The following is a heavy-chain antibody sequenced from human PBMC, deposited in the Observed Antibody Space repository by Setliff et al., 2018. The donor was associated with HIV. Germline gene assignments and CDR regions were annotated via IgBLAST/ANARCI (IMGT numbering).Heavy chain of an antibody. J-gene: IGHJ4*02. D-gene: IGHD5-18*01. CDR2: IYHSGST. Sequence: SETLSLTCAVSGGSISSSNWWSWVRQPPGKGLEWIGEIYHSGSTYNNPSLKSRVTISVDTSKNQFSLKLTSVTAADTAVYYCARTLRAAAMGYFDYWGQGTLVTVSS. CDR3: ARTLRAAAMGYFDY. CDR1: GGSISSSNW. V-gene: IGHV4-4*02.